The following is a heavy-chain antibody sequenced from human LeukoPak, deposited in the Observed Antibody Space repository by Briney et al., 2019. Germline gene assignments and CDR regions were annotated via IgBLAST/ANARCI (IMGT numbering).Heavy chain of an antibody. CDR3: ARNPLLLWFGGLFSGFDY. J-gene: IGHJ4*02. D-gene: IGHD3-10*01. V-gene: IGHV1-18*01. CDR1: GYTFTSYG. Sequence: ASVKVSCKASGYTFTSYGISWVRQAPGQGLEWMGWISAYNGNTNYAQKLQGRVTMTTDTSTSTAYMELRSLRSDDTAVYYCARNPLLLWFGGLFSGFDYWGQGTLVTVSS. CDR2: ISAYNGNT.